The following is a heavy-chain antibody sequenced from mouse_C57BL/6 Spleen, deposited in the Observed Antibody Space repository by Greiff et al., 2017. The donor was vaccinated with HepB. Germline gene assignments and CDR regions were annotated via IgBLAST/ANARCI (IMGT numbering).Heavy chain of an antibody. V-gene: IGHV1-82*01. CDR1: GYAFSSSW. J-gene: IGHJ2*01. CDR3: AIHNWDYFDY. Sequence: VQLQESGPELVKPGASVKISCKASGYAFSSSWLNWVKQRPGKGLEWIGRIYPGDGDTNYNGKFKGKATLTADKSSSTAYMQLSSLTSEDSAVYFCAIHNWDYFDYWGQGTTLTVSS. CDR2: IYPGDGDT. D-gene: IGHD4-1*01.